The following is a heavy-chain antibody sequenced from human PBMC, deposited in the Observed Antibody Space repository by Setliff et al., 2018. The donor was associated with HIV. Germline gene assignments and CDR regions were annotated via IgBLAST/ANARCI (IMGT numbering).Heavy chain of an antibody. CDR3: ARQLSNSFDY. CDR2: ISEYNGDT. V-gene: IGHV1-18*04. CDR1: GYTFTDYF. Sequence: ASVKVSCKASGYTFTDYFMHWVRQAPGQGLEWMGWISEYNGDTKYAQKLQGRVTMTKDTSTSTAYMELRSLRSDDTAVYYCARQLSNSFDYWGQGALVTVSS. J-gene: IGHJ4*02. D-gene: IGHD1-1*01.